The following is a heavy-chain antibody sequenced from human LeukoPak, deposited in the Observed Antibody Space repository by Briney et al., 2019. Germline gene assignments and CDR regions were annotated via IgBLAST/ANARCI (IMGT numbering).Heavy chain of an antibody. Sequence: ASVKVSCKASGYTFTGYYMHWVRQAPGQGLEWMGWINPNSGGTNYAQKFQGRVTMTRDTSISTAYMELSRLRSDDTAVYYCARDPYYYDSSGYYDYWGQGTLVTVSS. CDR2: INPNSGGT. CDR3: ARDPYYYDSSGYYDY. CDR1: GYTFTGYY. V-gene: IGHV1-2*02. J-gene: IGHJ4*02. D-gene: IGHD3-22*01.